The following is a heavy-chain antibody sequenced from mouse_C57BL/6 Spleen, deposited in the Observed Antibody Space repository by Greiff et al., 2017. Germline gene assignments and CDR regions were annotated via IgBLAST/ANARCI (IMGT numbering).Heavy chain of an antibody. CDR1: GYTFTDYE. D-gene: IGHD2-3*01. CDR3: TRTMMVLRYYCAMDY. J-gene: IGHJ4*01. V-gene: IGHV1-15*01. Sequence: QVQLQQSGAELVRPGASVTLSCKASGYTFTDYEMHWVKQTPVHGLEWIGAIDPETGGTAYNQKFKGKAILTADKSSSTAYMELRSLTSEDSAVYDSTRTMMVLRYYCAMDYWGQGTSVTVSP. CDR2: IDPETGGT.